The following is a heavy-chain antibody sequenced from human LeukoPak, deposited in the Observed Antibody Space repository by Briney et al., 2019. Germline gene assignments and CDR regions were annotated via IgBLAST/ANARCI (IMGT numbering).Heavy chain of an antibody. CDR3: ARVGTIFGVVIIPTTSPFDY. V-gene: IGHV1-18*01. Sequence: GASVKVSCKASGYTFTSYGISWVRQAPGQGLEWMGWISAYNGNTNYAQKLQGRVTMTTDTSTSTAYMELRSLGSDDTAVYYCARVGTIFGVVIIPTTSPFDYWGQGTLVTVSS. CDR1: GYTFTSYG. D-gene: IGHD3-3*01. CDR2: ISAYNGNT. J-gene: IGHJ4*02.